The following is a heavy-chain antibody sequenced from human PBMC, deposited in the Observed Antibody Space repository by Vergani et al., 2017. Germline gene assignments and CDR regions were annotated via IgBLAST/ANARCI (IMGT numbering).Heavy chain of an antibody. J-gene: IGHJ5*02. CDR1: GFSLDTGGVG. D-gene: IGHD2-21*02. CDR3: ARLSKHFGYCGGDSRFDP. Sequence: QITLKESGPTLIKPTQNLTLTCTFSGFSLDTGGVGLGWIRQPPGKGLEWVAVIYWNDDKRSSSALKPRLILTKDTSKNQVVLTLTNVVPADTATYYCARLSKHFGYCGGDSRFDPWGQGTLVTVSS. V-gene: IGHV2-5*01. CDR2: IYWNDDK.